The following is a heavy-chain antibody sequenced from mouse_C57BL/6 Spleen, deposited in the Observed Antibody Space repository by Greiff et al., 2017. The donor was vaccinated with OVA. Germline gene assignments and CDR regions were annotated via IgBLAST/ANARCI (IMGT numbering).Heavy chain of an antibody. D-gene: IGHD2-4*01. CDR1: GFSLPRYG. CDR3: ARSYDYDGAWFAY. V-gene: IGHV2-6*01. J-gene: IGHJ3*01. CDR2: IWGVGST. Sequence: VQLKESGPGLVAPSQRLSIPCTVSGFSLPRYGVDWVRQSPGTGLEWLGVIWGVGSTNYNAARKSRLSISKDNSKSQVFLKMNSLQTDDTAKYYCARSYDYDGAWFAYWGQGTLVTVSA.